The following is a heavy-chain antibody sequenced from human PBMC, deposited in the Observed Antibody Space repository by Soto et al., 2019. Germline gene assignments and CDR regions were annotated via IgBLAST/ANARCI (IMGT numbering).Heavy chain of an antibody. CDR2: IYYSGST. V-gene: IGHV4-39*01. CDR3: ARPIRGYYVY. J-gene: IGHJ4*02. D-gene: IGHD3-22*01. Sequence: QPPGKGVEWIGSIYYSGSTYYNPSLKSRVTISVDTSKNQFSLKLSSVTAADAAVYYCARPIRGYYVYWGQGTLVTVSS.